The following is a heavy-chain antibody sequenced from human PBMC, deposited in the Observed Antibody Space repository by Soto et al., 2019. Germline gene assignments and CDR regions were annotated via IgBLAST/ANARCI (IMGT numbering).Heavy chain of an antibody. CDR3: ARDSSGYYNYFDY. CDR2: IIPIFGTA. Sequence: SVKVSFKASGGTFSSYAISWVRQAPGQGLEWMGGIIPIFGTANYAQKFQGRVTITADESTSTAYMELSSLRSEDTAVYYCARDSSGYYNYFDYWGQGTLVTVSS. D-gene: IGHD3-22*01. V-gene: IGHV1-69*13. CDR1: GGTFSSYA. J-gene: IGHJ4*02.